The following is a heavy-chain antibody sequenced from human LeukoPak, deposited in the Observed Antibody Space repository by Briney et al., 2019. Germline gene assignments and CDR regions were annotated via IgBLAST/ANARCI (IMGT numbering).Heavy chain of an antibody. CDR1: GFTFSSYW. Sequence: GGSLRLSCAASGFTFSSYWMSWVRQAPGKGLEWVANIKQDGSVEYYVVSVKGRFTISRDNAKESLYLQMNSLRAEDTAVYYCARIGYSSSSFDFWGQRTLVTVSS. D-gene: IGHD6-6*01. CDR3: ARIGYSSSSFDF. CDR2: IKQDGSVE. J-gene: IGHJ4*02. V-gene: IGHV3-7*05.